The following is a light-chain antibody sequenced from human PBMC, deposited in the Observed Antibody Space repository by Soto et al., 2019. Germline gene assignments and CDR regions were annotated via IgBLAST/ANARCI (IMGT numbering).Light chain of an antibody. CDR3: QRTYDAPFT. V-gene: IGKV1-39*01. CDR1: QSISNF. J-gene: IGKJ3*01. CDR2: AAS. Sequence: IQLTQSPSSLSTSVGDSVTITCRASQSISNFLNWYQHKPGKAPDLLIYAASTLFSGVPSRFRGSGSGTDFTLTITSLQPEDFATYYCQRTYDAPFTFGPGTKVSIK.